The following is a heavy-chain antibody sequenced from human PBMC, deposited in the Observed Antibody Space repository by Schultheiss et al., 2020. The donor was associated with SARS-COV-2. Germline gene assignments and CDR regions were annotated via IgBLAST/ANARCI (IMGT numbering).Heavy chain of an antibody. Sequence: SETLSLTCTVSGGSISSGGYYWSWIRQHPGKGLEWIGYIYYSGSTYYNPSLKSRVTISVDTSKNQFSLRLSSVTAADTAVYYCARLPHLIAAAGTAWFDPWGQGTLVTVSS. J-gene: IGHJ5*02. D-gene: IGHD6-13*01. CDR2: IYYSGST. CDR1: GGSISSGGYY. V-gene: IGHV4-31*03. CDR3: ARLPHLIAAAGTAWFDP.